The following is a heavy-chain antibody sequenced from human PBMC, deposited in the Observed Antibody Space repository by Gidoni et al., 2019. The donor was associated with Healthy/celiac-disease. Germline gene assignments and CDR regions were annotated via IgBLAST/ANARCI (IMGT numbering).Heavy chain of an antibody. CDR2: ISSSSSYI. D-gene: IGHD1-26*01. V-gene: IGHV3-21*01. CDR1: GFTFSSYS. J-gene: IGHJ4*02. Sequence: EVQLVESGGGLVKPGGSLRLSCAASGFTFSSYSMNWVRQAPGKGLEWVSSISSSSSYIYYADSVKGRFTISRDNAKNSLYLQMNSLRAEDTAVYYCARDSVEVGAIPSHFDYWGQGTLVTVSS. CDR3: ARDSVEVGAIPSHFDY.